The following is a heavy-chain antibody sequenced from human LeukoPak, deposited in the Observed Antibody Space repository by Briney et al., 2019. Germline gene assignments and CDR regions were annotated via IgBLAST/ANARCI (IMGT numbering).Heavy chain of an antibody. V-gene: IGHV1-69*13. CDR3: ARSTPPPQSGDFWSGYYSLTYYYYGMDV. CDR1: GGTFSSYA. D-gene: IGHD3-3*01. J-gene: IGHJ6*02. Sequence: ASVKVSCKASGGTFSSYAISWVRQAPGQGLEWMGGIIPIFGTANYAQKFQGRVTITADESTSTAYMELSSLRSEDTAVYYCARSTPPPQSGDFWSGYYSLTYYYYGMDVWGQGTTVTVSS. CDR2: IIPIFGTA.